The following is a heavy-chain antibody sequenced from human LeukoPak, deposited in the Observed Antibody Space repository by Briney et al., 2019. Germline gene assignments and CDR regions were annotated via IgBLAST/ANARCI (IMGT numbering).Heavy chain of an antibody. J-gene: IGHJ6*03. Sequence: PSETLSLTCTVSGGSISSYYWSWIRQPPGKGLEWIGYIYNSGSTNYNPSLKSRVTISVDTSKNQFSLKLSSVTAADTAVYYCARGNLYYYYYYYMDVWGKGTTVTVSS. D-gene: IGHD1-1*01. V-gene: IGHV4-59*01. CDR3: ARGNLYYYYYYYMDV. CDR2: IYNSGST. CDR1: GGSISSYY.